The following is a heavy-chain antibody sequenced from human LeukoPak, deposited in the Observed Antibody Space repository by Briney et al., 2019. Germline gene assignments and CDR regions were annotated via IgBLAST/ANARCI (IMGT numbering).Heavy chain of an antibody. CDR1: GFTFSSYG. CDR2: IWYDGSNK. D-gene: IGHD1-14*01. CDR3: ARNKGNRYYYYGMDV. Sequence: GRSLRLPCAASGFTFSSYGMHWVRQAPGKGLEWVAVIWYDGSNKYYADSVKGRFTISRDNSKNTLYLQMNSLRAEDTAVYYCARNKGNRYYYYGMDVWGQGTTVTVSS. J-gene: IGHJ6*02. V-gene: IGHV3-33*01.